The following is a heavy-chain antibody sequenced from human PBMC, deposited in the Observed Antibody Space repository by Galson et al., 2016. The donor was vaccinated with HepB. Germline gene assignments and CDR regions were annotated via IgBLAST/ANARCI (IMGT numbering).Heavy chain of an antibody. CDR3: ARSVAAAGTFFDQ. Sequence: SLRLSCAASGFTFSNYGMHWVRQAPGKGLEWVAVIWYDGSDKYYADSVKGRFTISRDNSKNTLYLQMNSLRAEDTALYFCARSVAAAGTFFDQWGQGTLVTVSS. D-gene: IGHD6-13*01. V-gene: IGHV3-33*01. J-gene: IGHJ4*02. CDR1: GFTFSNYG. CDR2: IWYDGSDK.